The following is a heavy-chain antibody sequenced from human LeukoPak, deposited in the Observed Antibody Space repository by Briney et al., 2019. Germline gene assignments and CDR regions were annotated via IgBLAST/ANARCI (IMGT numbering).Heavy chain of an antibody. V-gene: IGHV1-69*04. CDR3: AGGDSGYEFPV. Sequence: SVTVSFKSSGCTFINYAISWVRQAPGQGLEWVGRIIPILGIANYAQKCQGRITITADKSTSTAYMELSSLRSEDTAVYYCAGGDSGYEFPVWGQGTLVTVSS. CDR1: GCTFINYA. D-gene: IGHD5-12*01. CDR2: IIPILGIA. J-gene: IGHJ4*02.